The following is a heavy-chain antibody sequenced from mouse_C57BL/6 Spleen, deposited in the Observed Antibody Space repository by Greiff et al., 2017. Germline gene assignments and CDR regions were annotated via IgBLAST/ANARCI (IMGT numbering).Heavy chain of an antibody. V-gene: IGHV3-6*01. J-gene: IGHJ2*01. CDR1: GYSITSGYY. CDR2: ISYDGSN. Sequence: DVKLQESGPGLVKPSQSLSLTCSVTGYSITSGYYWNWIRQFPGNKLEWMGYISYDGSNNYNPSLKNRISITRDTSKNQFFLKLNSVTTEDTATYYCATYYDYDYFDYWGQGTTLTVSS. CDR3: ATYYDYDYFDY. D-gene: IGHD2-4*01.